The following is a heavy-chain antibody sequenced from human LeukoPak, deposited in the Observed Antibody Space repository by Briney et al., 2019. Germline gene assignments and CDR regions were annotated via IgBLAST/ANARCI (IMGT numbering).Heavy chain of an antibody. V-gene: IGHV3-23*01. CDR2: ISGSGGST. CDR1: GFTFSNYA. Sequence: GGSLRLSCAASGFTFSNYAMSWVRQAPGKGLEWVSAISGSGGSTYYADSVKGRFTISRDNSKNTLYLQMNSLRAEDTAVYYCAKSGDYYDSESGYWGQGTLVTVSS. J-gene: IGHJ4*02. D-gene: IGHD3-22*01. CDR3: AKSGDYYDSESGY.